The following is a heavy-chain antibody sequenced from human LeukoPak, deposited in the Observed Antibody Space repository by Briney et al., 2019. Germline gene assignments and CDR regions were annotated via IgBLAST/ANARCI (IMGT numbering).Heavy chain of an antibody. CDR1: GYSFTSYW. CDR2: IYPSDSDT. Sequence: GESLKISCKVSGYSFTSYWIGWVRQMPGKGLEWMGIIYPSDSDTIYNPSFQGQVTISVDKSTNTAYLQWSSLKASDTAMYFCARYCDTTSCYRYWGQGTLVTVSS. CDR3: ARYCDTTSCYRY. V-gene: IGHV5-51*01. D-gene: IGHD2-2*01. J-gene: IGHJ4*02.